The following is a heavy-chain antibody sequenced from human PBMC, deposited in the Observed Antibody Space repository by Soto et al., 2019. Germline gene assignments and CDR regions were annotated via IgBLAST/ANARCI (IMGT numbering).Heavy chain of an antibody. V-gene: IGHV3-30*18. CDR3: AKDQRGYEIDY. Sequence: GSGGGVVQPGRSLRLSCAASGFTFSSYGMHWVRQAPGKGLEWVALISYDGSDKYYADSVKGRFTISRDNSKSTLYLQMNSLRAEDTGVYYCAKDQRGYEIDYWGQGTLVTVSS. CDR2: ISYDGSDK. J-gene: IGHJ4*02. D-gene: IGHD5-12*01. CDR1: GFTFSSYG.